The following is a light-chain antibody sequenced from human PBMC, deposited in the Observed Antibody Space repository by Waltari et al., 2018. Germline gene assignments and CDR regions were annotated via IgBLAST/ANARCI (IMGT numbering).Light chain of an antibody. J-gene: IGKJ3*01. CDR1: QTVLYSSNNKNY. V-gene: IGKV4-1*01. CDR3: QQYYSTLFT. CDR2: WAS. Sequence: DIVMIQSPDSLAVSLGERATINCKSSQTVLYSSNNKNYVAWYQQRPGQPPKLLIYWASTRESGVPDRFSGSGSGTDFTLTISSLQAEDVAVYYCQQYYSTLFTFGPGTKVDIK.